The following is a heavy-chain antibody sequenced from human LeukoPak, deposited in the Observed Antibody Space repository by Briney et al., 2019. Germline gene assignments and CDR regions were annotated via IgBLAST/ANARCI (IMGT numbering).Heavy chain of an antibody. J-gene: IGHJ6*03. V-gene: IGHV3-23*01. CDR2: ISGSGGST. D-gene: IGHD3-10*01. CDR3: EVLLWFGEPKDYYYYYMDV. CDR1: GFTFSSYA. Sequence: PGGSLRLSCAASGFTFSSYAMSWVRQAPGKGLEWVSAISGSGGSTYYADSVKGRVTISRDNSKNTLYLQMTSLRAEDTAVYYCEVLLWFGEPKDYYYYYMDVWGKGTTVTVSS.